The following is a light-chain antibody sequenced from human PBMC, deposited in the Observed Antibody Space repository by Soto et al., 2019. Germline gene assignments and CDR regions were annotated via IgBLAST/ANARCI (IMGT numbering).Light chain of an antibody. Sequence: DIQLTQSPSFLSASVGDRVTITCRASQDISSYLAWYQQKPGKAPKLLIYAASTLQSGVPSRFSGSGSGTEFTLPINSLQPEDFATYYCQQFNSYSITFGQGTRLEIK. CDR3: QQFNSYSIT. J-gene: IGKJ5*01. CDR2: AAS. CDR1: QDISSY. V-gene: IGKV1-9*01.